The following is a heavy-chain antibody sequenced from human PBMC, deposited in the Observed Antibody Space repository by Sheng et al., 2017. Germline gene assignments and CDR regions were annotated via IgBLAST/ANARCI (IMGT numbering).Heavy chain of an antibody. CDR3: ARDWRWGIAAAGNVPNYYYYYMDV. CDR1: GFTVSSNY. V-gene: IGHV3-66*02. D-gene: IGHD6-13*01. J-gene: IGHJ6*03. Sequence: EVQLVESGGGLVQPGGSLRLSCAASGFTVSSNYMSWVRQAPGKGLEWVSVIYSGGSTYYADSVKGRFTISRDNSKNTLYLQMNSLRAEDTAVYYCARDWRWGIAAAGNVPNYYYYYMDVWGKGTTVTVSS. CDR2: IYSGGST.